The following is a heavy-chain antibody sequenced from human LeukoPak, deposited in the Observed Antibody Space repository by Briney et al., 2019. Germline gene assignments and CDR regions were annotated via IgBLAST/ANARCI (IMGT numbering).Heavy chain of an antibody. V-gene: IGHV3-23*01. D-gene: IGHD6-19*01. J-gene: IGHJ4*02. CDR3: ARRHQNLQWLGLYYFDY. Sequence: PGGSLRLSCAASGFTFSYYAMSWVRQAPGKGLEWVSTITDSGDGTHYAESVTGRFTISRDNSKNTLYLQMHSLRAEDTAVYYCARRHQNLQWLGLYYFDYWGQGTLVTVSS. CDR2: ITDSGDGT. CDR1: GFTFSYYA.